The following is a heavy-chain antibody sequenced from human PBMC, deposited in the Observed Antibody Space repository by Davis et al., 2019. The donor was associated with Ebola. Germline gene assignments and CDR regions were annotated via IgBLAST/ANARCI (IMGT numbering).Heavy chain of an antibody. CDR2: INAGNGNT. CDR3: AREPLGSGWSRSYDY. Sequence: AASVKVSCKASGGTFSSYAMHWVRQAPGQRLEWMGWINAGNGNTKYSQKFQGRVTITRDTSASTAYMELSSLRSEDTAVYYCAREPLGSGWSRSYDYWGQGTLVTVSS. V-gene: IGHV1-3*01. J-gene: IGHJ4*02. CDR1: GGTFSSYA. D-gene: IGHD6-19*01.